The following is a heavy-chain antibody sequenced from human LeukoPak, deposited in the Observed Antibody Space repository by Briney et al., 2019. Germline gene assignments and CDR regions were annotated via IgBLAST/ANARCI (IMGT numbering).Heavy chain of an antibody. CDR3: AREGGGDYGEGFDY. Sequence: PGGSLRLSCAASGFTFSSYSMNWVRQAPGKGLEWVSSISSSSYIYYADSVRGRFSISRDNAKNSVYLQMNSLRAEDTAVYYCAREGGGDYGEGFDYWGQGTLVTVSS. CDR1: GFTFSSYS. CDR2: ISSSSYI. D-gene: IGHD4-17*01. V-gene: IGHV3-21*01. J-gene: IGHJ4*02.